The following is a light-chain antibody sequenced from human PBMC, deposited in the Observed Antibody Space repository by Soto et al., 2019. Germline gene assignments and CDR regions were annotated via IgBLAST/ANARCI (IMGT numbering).Light chain of an antibody. CDR3: QQYYSAPWT. V-gene: IGKV4-1*01. CDR1: QSVLSSSNNKNY. J-gene: IGKJ1*01. Sequence: DIVMTQSPDSLAVSLGERATINCKSSQSVLSSSNNKNYLVWYQQKPGRPPKLLIYWASTRESGVPDRFSGSGSGIDFTLTISSLQAEDVAVYYCQQYYSAPWTFGQGTTVEIK. CDR2: WAS.